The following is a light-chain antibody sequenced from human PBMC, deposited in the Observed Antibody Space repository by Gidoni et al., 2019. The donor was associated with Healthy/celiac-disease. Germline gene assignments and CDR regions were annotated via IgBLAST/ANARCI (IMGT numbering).Light chain of an antibody. V-gene: IGLV1-40*01. J-gene: IGLJ2*01. CDR1: SSNIGAGYD. CDR3: QSYDSSLSVHVV. Sequence: QSVLTQPPSVSGAPGPRVTISCTGSSSNIGAGYDVHWYQQLPGTAPKLLIYGNSNRPSGVPDRFSGFKSGTSASLAITGLQAEDEADYYCQSYDSSLSVHVVFGGGTKLTVL. CDR2: GNS.